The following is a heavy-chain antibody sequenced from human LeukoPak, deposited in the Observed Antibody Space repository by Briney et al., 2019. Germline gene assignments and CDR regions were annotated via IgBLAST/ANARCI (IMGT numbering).Heavy chain of an antibody. Sequence: GGSLRLSCSASGFTFSSYALSWVRQAPGKGLEWVSGIIGSGGSAYYADSVKGRFTISRDNSKNTLYLQVNSLRAEDTAVYYCAKIVGSRHCWGQGTLVTVSS. V-gene: IGHV3-23*01. D-gene: IGHD2-21*01. CDR1: GFTFSSYA. CDR2: IIGSGGSA. CDR3: AKIVGSRHC. J-gene: IGHJ4*02.